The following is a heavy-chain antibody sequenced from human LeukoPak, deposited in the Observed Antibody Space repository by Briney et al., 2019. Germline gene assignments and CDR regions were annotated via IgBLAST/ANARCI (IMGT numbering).Heavy chain of an antibody. V-gene: IGHV4-4*07. Sequence: PSETLSLTCTVSGDSISSNYWSWIRQPVGQGLEVLEWIGRIYSSGSTNYNPSLKSRVTMSLDTPKNQFSLKLSSVTAADTAVYYCARGSGSPLYDYWGQGTLVIVSS. CDR2: IYSSGST. CDR3: ARGSGSPLYDY. J-gene: IGHJ4*02. D-gene: IGHD3-10*01. CDR1: GDSISSNY.